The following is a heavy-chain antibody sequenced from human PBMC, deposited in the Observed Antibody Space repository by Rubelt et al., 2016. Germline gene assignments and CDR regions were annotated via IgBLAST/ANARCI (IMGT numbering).Heavy chain of an antibody. CDR2: VSSDESKT. V-gene: IGHV3-30*18. CDR1: GFMFNYYA. Sequence: QVQLVESGGGVVQPGRSLRLSCAASGFMFNYYAMHWVRQAPGKGLEWVAFVSSDESKTQYADSVRGRFTISRDNSRNILYLQMNSVTAGDAGIYYCAKGLSPGSWSCDYWGQGTLVTVSS. J-gene: IGHJ4*02. CDR3: AKGLSPGSWSCDY. D-gene: IGHD2-8*01.